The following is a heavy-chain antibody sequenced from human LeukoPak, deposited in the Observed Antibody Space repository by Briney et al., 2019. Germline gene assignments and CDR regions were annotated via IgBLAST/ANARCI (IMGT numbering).Heavy chain of an antibody. CDR3: ARAPYCSSTSCYGDYYYYMDV. CDR2: INPNSGGT. CDR1: GYTLTGYY. V-gene: IGHV1-2*02. J-gene: IGHJ6*03. Sequence: GASVKVSCKASGYTLTGYYMHWVRQAPGQGLEWMGWINPNSGGTYYAQKFQGRVTMTRDTSISTAYMELSRLRSDDTAVYYCARAPYCSSTSCYGDYYYYMDVWGKGTTVTVSS. D-gene: IGHD2-2*01.